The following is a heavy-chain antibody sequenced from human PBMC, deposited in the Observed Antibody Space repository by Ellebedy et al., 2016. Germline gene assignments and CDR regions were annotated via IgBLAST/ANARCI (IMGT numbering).Heavy chain of an antibody. CDR1: GFIFSNYP. Sequence: GESLKISXAASGFIFSNYPMHWVRQPPGKGLECVAVISDVGSNMYYADSVNGRFTISRDNSKNTLYLELYYVTPEDTAIYYCARAERDGYNLIDYWGQGSLVTVSS. J-gene: IGHJ4*02. CDR2: ISDVGSNM. V-gene: IGHV3-30-3*01. D-gene: IGHD5-24*01. CDR3: ARAERDGYNLIDY.